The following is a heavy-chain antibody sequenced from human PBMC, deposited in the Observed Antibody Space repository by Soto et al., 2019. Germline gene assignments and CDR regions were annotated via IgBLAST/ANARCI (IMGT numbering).Heavy chain of an antibody. D-gene: IGHD2-15*01. V-gene: IGHV1-2*02. CDR1: GYTFIDYY. Sequence: ASVKVSCKASGYTFIDYYIHWGRQAPGQGLEWEGWISPRSGGTNYAQQCEGRVTMTRDTSVNTAYIELTILTYDDTAIYYCTKKRGGPFTLDTWGQGARVTVSS. CDR2: ISPRSGGT. J-gene: IGHJ5*02. CDR3: TKKRGGPFTLDT.